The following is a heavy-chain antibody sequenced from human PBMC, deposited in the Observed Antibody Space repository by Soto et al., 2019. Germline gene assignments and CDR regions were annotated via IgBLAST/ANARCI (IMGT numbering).Heavy chain of an antibody. V-gene: IGHV3-23*01. CDR2: ISAGGGSS. Sequence: GGSLRLSCAASGFTFNNYAMSWVRQAPGKGLEWVSGISAGGGSSHYADPVKGRFTISRDNSKNTLYLQMNSLRAEDTAVYYCAKREGAFDIWGQGTMVTVSS. J-gene: IGHJ3*02. CDR3: AKREGAFDI. CDR1: GFTFNNYA.